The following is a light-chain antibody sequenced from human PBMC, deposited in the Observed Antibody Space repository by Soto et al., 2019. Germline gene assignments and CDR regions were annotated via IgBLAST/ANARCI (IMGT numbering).Light chain of an antibody. CDR2: GAS. CDR3: QQYKDWPLT. CDR1: QSVGST. V-gene: IGKV3-15*01. Sequence: EIVVTQSPATLSVSPGERATLSCRASQSVGSTFAWYQQKPGQAPRLLIYGASTRATGIPDRFSGSGSGTEFPLTISSLQSEDFALYHCQQYKDWPLTFGGGTKVDIK. J-gene: IGKJ4*01.